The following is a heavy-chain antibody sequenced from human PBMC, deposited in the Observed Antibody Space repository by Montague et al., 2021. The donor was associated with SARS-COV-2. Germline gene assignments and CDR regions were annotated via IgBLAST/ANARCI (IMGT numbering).Heavy chain of an antibody. CDR3: ASSGITLTGLDAFDI. V-gene: IGHV6-1*01. J-gene: IGHJ3*02. D-gene: IGHD3-9*01. Sequence: CAISGDSVSNKXVAWHWIRQSPSRGLEWLGRTYYRSKWGSDYAEAVKRXLVITPDTSKNQVSLQLNSVIPEDTAVYFCASSGITLTGLDAFDIWGQGTMVTVSS. CDR2: TYYRSKWGS. CDR1: GDSVSNKXVA.